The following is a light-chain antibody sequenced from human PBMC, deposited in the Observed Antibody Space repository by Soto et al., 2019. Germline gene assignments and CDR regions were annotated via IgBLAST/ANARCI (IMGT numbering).Light chain of an antibody. V-gene: IGLV1-44*01. CDR1: NSNIGRNT. CDR3: AAWDESPNVPV. Sequence: QSVLTQPPSASGTPGQRVTISCSGSNSNIGRNTVNWYQQLPGAAPNLLIYSNNQRPSGVPDRFSGSKSGTSAFLAISGLQSEDEADYYCAAWDESPNVPVFGGGTKLTVL. J-gene: IGLJ3*02. CDR2: SNN.